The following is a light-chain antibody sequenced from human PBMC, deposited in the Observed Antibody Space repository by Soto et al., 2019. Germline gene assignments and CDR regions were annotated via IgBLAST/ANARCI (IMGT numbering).Light chain of an antibody. V-gene: IGLV2-14*03. Sequence: SVLPQPAYVSGSPGQSITISCPGTSSDVGGYNYVSWYQQHPGKAPKLMIYDVSYRPSGVSDRFSGSKSGNTASLTISGLQAEDEDDYYCSSYTSSSLYVFGTGTKVTVL. CDR3: SSYTSSSLYV. CDR2: DVS. J-gene: IGLJ1*01. CDR1: SSDVGGYNY.